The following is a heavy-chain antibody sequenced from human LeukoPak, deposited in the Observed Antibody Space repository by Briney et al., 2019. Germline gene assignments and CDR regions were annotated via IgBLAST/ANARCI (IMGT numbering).Heavy chain of an antibody. V-gene: IGHV4-59*01. Sequence: SETLSLTCTVSGNSISSFFWSWIRQPPGKGLEWIGSMHYSGDSKYNPSLRSRVSLSIDTSKQQFSLRLSSVTAADTAVYYCAKGGGSFDYWGQGTLVTVSS. CDR3: AKGGGSFDY. D-gene: IGHD2-15*01. J-gene: IGHJ4*02. CDR1: GNSISSFF. CDR2: MHYSGDS.